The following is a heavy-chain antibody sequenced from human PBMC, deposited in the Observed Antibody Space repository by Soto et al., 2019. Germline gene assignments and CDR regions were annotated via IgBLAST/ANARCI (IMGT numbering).Heavy chain of an antibody. CDR2: IYYSGNT. V-gene: IGHV4-31*03. J-gene: IGHJ5*02. CDR3: ARGSFSSSSSWFDP. CDR1: GGSISSGDYY. Sequence: KSSETLSLTCSVSGGSISSGDYYWTWIRQHPGKGLEWIGYIYYSGNTYYSPSLQSRLSISVDTSKNQFSLKLYSVTAADTAMYYCARGSFSSSSSWFDPWGQGTLVTVSS. D-gene: IGHD6-6*01.